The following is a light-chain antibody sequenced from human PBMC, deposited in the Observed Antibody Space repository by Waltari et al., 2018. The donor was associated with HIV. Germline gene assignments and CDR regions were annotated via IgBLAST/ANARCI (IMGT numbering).Light chain of an antibody. CDR3: QQYHNIPWT. J-gene: IGKJ1*01. CDR1: HSLLPSPSYKNF. V-gene: IGKV4-1*01. CDR2: WAS. Sequence: DILMTQSPDSLAVSLGERATINCKSSHSLLPSPSYKNFLAWYQQKPGQRPKRLIYWASTRGSGVPDRFSGSGSGTDFTLTISRLQAEDVATYYCQQYHNIPWTFGRGTKVEIK.